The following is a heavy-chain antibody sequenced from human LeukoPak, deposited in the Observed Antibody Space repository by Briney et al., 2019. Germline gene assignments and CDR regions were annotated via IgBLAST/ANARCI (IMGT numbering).Heavy chain of an antibody. Sequence: SETLSLTCTVSGGSISSSSYYWGWIRQPPGKGLEWIGSIYYSGSTYYNPSLKSRVTLSRDTSKNQFSLKLSSVTAADTAVYYCARGGSDFVNWFDPWGQGTLVTVSS. J-gene: IGHJ5*02. V-gene: IGHV4-39*07. D-gene: IGHD2/OR15-2a*01. CDR1: GGSISSSSYY. CDR2: IYYSGST. CDR3: ARGGSDFVNWFDP.